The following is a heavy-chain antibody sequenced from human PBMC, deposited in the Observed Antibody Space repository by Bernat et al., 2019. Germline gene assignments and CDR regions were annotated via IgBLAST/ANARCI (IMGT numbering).Heavy chain of an antibody. V-gene: IGHV1-18*01. D-gene: IGHD3-22*01. CDR1: GYTFTSYG. J-gene: IGHJ6*02. CDR2: ISAYNGNT. CDR3: ARVGPLLGYYDSSGSPHYYYYGMDV. Sequence: QVQLVQSGAEVKKPGASVKVSCKASGYTFTSYGISWVRQAPGQGLEWMGWISAYNGNTNYAQKLQGRVTMTTDTSTSTAYMELRSLRSDDTAVYYCARVGPLLGYYDSSGSPHYYYYGMDVWGQGTTVTVSS.